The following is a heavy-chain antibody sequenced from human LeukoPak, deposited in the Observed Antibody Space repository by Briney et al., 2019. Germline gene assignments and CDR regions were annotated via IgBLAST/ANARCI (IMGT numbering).Heavy chain of an antibody. Sequence: GASVKVSCKASGYTFTGYYMHWVRQAPGQGLEWMGWISPNSGDTDFAQKFQGRVTMTRDTSISTAYLELSRLRSDDTAVYSCVRSGYNWGFDYWGQGTLVTVSS. D-gene: IGHD1-1*01. V-gene: IGHV1-2*02. CDR3: VRSGYNWGFDY. J-gene: IGHJ4*02. CDR1: GYTFTGYY. CDR2: ISPNSGDT.